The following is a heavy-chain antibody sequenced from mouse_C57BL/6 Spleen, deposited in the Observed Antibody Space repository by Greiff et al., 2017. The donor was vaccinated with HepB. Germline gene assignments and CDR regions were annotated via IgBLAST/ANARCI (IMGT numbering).Heavy chain of an antibody. CDR1: GYAFSSSW. V-gene: IGHV1-82*01. D-gene: IGHD2-5*01. CDR2: IYPGDGDT. CDR3: ARSDYSNYEGDYYAMDY. Sequence: VQLQQSGPELVKPGASVKISCKASGYAFSSSWMNWVKQRPGKGLEWIGRIYPGDGDTNYNGKFKGKATLTADISSSTAYMQLSSLTSEDSAVYFGARSDYSNYEGDYYAMDYWGQGASVTVAS. J-gene: IGHJ4*01.